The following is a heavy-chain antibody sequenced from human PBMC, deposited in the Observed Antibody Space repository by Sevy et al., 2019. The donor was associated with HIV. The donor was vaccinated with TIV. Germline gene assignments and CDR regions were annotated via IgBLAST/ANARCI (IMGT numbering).Heavy chain of an antibody. CDR1: GFTFSSYA. D-gene: IGHD3-16*01. CDR2: ISGSGGTT. J-gene: IGHJ5*02. Sequence: GGSLRLSCAASGFTFSSYAMSWVRQAPEKGLEWVSTISGSGGTTYYADSVKGRFTISSDNSENALYLQMNSLRAEDTAVNYGAGVGGWGVGCLDNWFDPWGQGTLVTVSS. CDR3: AGVGGWGVGCLDNWFDP. V-gene: IGHV3-23*01.